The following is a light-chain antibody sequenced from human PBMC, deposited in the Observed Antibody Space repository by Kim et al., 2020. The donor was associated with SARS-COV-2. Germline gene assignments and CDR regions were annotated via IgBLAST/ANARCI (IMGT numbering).Light chain of an antibody. Sequence: LTQPASVSGSPGQSITISCTGTSSDVGGYNYVSWYQQHPGKAPKLMIYDVSNRPSGVSNRFSGSKSGNTASLTISGLQAEDEADYYCSSYTSSSTPVVVGGGTQLTVL. CDR3: SSYTSSSTPVV. CDR1: SSDVGGYNY. V-gene: IGLV2-14*03. J-gene: IGLJ2*01. CDR2: DVS.